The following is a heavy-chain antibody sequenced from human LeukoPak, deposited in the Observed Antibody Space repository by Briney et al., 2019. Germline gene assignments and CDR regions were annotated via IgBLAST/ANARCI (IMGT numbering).Heavy chain of an antibody. J-gene: IGHJ4*02. CDR1: GGSISSGGYY. CDR3: ARDPPAKFGPGVITPYEDY. CDR2: IYHSGST. Sequence: SETLSLTCTVSGGSISSGGYYWSWIRQPPGKGLEWIGYIYHSGSTYYNPSLKSRVTISVDRSKNQFSLKLSSVTAADTAVYYCARDPPAKFGPGVITPYEDYWGQGTLVTVSS. D-gene: IGHD3-22*01. V-gene: IGHV4-30-2*01.